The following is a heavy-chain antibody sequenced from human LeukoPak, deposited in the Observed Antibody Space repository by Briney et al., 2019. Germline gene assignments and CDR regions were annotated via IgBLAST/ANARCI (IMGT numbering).Heavy chain of an antibody. D-gene: IGHD4-23*01. Sequence: PSETLSLTCAVYGGSFSGYYWSWIRQPPGKGLEWIGEINHSGSTNYNPSLKSRVTISVDTSKNQFSLKPSSVTAADTAVYYCARVGDYGGNSSVRGFDYWGQGTLVTVSS. CDR1: GGSFSGYY. V-gene: IGHV4-34*01. J-gene: IGHJ4*02. CDR3: ARVGDYGGNSSVRGFDY. CDR2: INHSGST.